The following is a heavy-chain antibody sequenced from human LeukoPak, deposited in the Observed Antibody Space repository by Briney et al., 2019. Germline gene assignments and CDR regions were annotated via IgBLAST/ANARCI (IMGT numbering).Heavy chain of an antibody. D-gene: IGHD3-22*01. CDR1: GYTFTSYG. V-gene: IGHV1-18*01. CDR3: ASLKNYYDSSGYLVTDAFDI. Sequence: EASVKVSCKASGYTFTSYGINWVRQAPGQGLEWMGWISAYNGNTNYTQKLQGRVTMTTDTSTSTAYMELRSLRADDTAVYYCASLKNYYDSSGYLVTDAFDIWGQGTMVTVSS. CDR2: ISAYNGNT. J-gene: IGHJ3*02.